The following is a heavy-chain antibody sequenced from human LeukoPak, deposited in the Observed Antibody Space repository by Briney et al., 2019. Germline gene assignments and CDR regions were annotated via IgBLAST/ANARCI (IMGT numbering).Heavy chain of an antibody. Sequence: GESLKISCKGSGYNFANYWIAWVRQMPGKGLEWVGIIYPGDSNAKYNPSFQGPVTISADKSISTAYLQWSSLQASDTAIYYCARQQGSFSGGMDYWGQGTLVTVSS. CDR3: ARQQGSFSGGMDY. D-gene: IGHD5-12*01. J-gene: IGHJ4*02. CDR1: GYNFANYW. CDR2: IYPGDSNA. V-gene: IGHV5-51*01.